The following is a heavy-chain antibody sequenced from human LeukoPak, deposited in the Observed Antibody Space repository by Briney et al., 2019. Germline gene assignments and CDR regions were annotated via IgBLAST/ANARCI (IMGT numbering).Heavy chain of an antibody. V-gene: IGHV1-18*04. CDR1: GYTFTSYG. D-gene: IGHD5-18*01. J-gene: IGHJ4*02. CDR2: IGAYNGNT. CDR3: ARTIRGYSYGSPVDY. Sequence: ASVKVSCKASGYTFTSYGISWVRQAPGQGLEWMGWIGAYNGNTNYAQKLQGRVTMTTDTSTSTAYMELRSLRSDGTAVYYCARTIRGYSYGSPVDYWGQGTLVTVSS.